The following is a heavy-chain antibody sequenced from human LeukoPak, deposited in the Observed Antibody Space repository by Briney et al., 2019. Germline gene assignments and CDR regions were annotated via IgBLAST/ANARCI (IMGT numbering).Heavy chain of an antibody. CDR1: SGSFSDYY. V-gene: IGHV4-34*01. CDR3: ARVDYGDYLNWFDP. J-gene: IGHJ5*02. Sequence: PSETLSLTCAVYSGSFSDYYWSWIRQPPGKGLEWIGSIYYSGSTYYNPSLKSRVTISVDTPKNQFSLKLSSVTAADTAVYYCARVDYGDYLNWFDPWGQGTLVTVSS. CDR2: IYYSGST. D-gene: IGHD4-17*01.